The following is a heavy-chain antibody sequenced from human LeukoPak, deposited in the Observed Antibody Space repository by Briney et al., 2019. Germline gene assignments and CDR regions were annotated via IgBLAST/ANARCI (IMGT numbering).Heavy chain of an antibody. CDR3: ASSQWLAERVGDY. CDR1: GFTFSSYA. V-gene: IGHV3-30*04. Sequence: GGSLRLSCAASGFTFSSYAMHWVRQAPGKGLEWVAVISYDGSNKYYADSVKGRFTISRDNSKNTLYLQMNSLRAEDTAVYYCASSQWLAERVGDYWGQGTLVTVSS. D-gene: IGHD6-19*01. CDR2: ISYDGSNK. J-gene: IGHJ4*02.